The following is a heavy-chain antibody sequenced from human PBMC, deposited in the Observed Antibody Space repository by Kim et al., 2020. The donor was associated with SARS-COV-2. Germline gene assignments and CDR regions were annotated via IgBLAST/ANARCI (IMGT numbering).Heavy chain of an antibody. J-gene: IGHJ4*02. D-gene: IGHD6-19*01. CDR3: ARGIAVAGTGY. Sequence: ISYADSGKGRFTISRDNAKNSLYLQMNSLRAEDTAVYYCARGIAVAGTGYWGQGTLVTVSS. V-gene: IGHV3-21*01. CDR2: I.